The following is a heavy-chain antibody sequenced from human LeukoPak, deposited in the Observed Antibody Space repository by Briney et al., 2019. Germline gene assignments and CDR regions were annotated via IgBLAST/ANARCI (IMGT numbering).Heavy chain of an antibody. CDR1: GYTLSRLA. V-gene: IGHV1-24*01. J-gene: IGHJ5*02. CDR3: ARDQVIAARRGGTNWFDP. D-gene: IGHD6-6*01. CDR2: IDPEDGET. Sequence: ASLKLSCKVSGYTLSRLAMHWVRQAPGKGLEWVAVIDPEDGETIYAQKFQGRVTMTTDTSTSTAYMEMRSPRSDDMAVYYCARDQVIAARRGGTNWFDPWGQGTLVTVSS.